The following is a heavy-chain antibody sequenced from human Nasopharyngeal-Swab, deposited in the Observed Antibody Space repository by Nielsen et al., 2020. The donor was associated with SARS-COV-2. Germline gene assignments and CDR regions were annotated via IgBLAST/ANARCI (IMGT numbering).Heavy chain of an antibody. CDR1: GGSISSSSYY. V-gene: IGHV4-39*01. J-gene: IGHJ3*02. CDR2: IYYSGST. CDR3: ARQWYCSGGSCYPPGAFDI. Sequence: SETLSLTCTVSGGSISSSSYYWGWIRQPPGKGLEWIGSIYYSGSTYYNPSLKSRVTISVDTSKNQFSLKLSSVTAADTAVYYCARQWYCSGGSCYPPGAFDIWGQGTMVTVSS. D-gene: IGHD2-15*01.